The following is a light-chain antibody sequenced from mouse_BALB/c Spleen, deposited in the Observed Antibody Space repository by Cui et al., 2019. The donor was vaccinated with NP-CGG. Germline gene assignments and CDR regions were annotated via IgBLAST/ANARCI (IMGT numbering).Light chain of an antibody. J-gene: IGLJ1*01. CDR1: TGAVTTSNY. Sequence: QAVWTQECALTRSPGKTVTLTCRTSTGAVTTSNYANWVQEKPDHLFTGLIGGTKNRAPGVPARFSGSLIGDKAALTIIGAQTEDEAIYFCALWYSNHWVFGGGTKLTVL. CDR3: ALWYSNHWV. V-gene: IGLV1*01. CDR2: GTK.